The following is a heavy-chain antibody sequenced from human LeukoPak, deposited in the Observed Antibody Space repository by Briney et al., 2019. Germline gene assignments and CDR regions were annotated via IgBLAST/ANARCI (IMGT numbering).Heavy chain of an antibody. CDR1: GGSFSGYY. CDR2: INHSGST. D-gene: IGHD2-15*01. J-gene: IGHJ3*02. CDR3: ANFCGVAATPGVLCDAFDI. V-gene: IGHV4-34*01. Sequence: SETLSLTCAVYGGSFSGYYWSWIRQPPGKGLEWIGEINHSGSTNYNPSLKSRVTISVDTSKNQFSLKLSSVTAADTAVYYCANFCGVAATPGVLCDAFDIWGQGTMVTVSS.